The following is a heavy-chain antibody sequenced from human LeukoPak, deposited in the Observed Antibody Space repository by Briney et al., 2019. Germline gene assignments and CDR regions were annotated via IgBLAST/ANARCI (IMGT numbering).Heavy chain of an antibody. Sequence: GRSLRLSCAASGFTFSSYGMHWVRQAPGKGLEWVALISFDGSNQCYADSVKGRFTISRDSSKNTMYLQMNSLRPEDTAVYYCAKPPEVGATVGYFDYWGQGTLVTVSS. CDR2: ISFDGSNQ. CDR1: GFTFSSYG. V-gene: IGHV3-30*18. J-gene: IGHJ4*02. D-gene: IGHD1-26*01. CDR3: AKPPEVGATVGYFDY.